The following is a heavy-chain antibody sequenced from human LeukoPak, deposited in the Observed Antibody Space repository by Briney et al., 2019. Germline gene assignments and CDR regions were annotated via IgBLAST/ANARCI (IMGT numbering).Heavy chain of an antibody. CDR1: GFTFSSYG. CDR3: AKDDGDYVELPVDYFDY. CDR2: ISYDGSNK. J-gene: IGHJ4*02. V-gene: IGHV3-30*18. Sequence: PGGPLRLSCAASGFTFSSYGMHWVRQAPGKGLEWVAVISYDGSNKYYADSVKGRFTISRDNSKNTLYLQMNSLRAEDTAVYYCAKDDGDYVELPVDYFDYWGQGTLVTVSS. D-gene: IGHD4-17*01.